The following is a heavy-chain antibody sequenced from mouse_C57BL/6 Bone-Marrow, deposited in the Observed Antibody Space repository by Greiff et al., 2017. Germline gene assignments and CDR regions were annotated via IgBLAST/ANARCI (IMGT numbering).Heavy chain of an antibody. D-gene: IGHD1-1*01. V-gene: IGHV5-17*01. J-gene: IGHJ2*01. CDR2: ISSGSSTI. CDR1: GFTFSDYG. CDR3: ARSYTYGSPYYFDD. Sequence: EVKLVESGGGLVKPGGSLKLSCAASGFTFSDYGMHWVRQAPEKGLEWVAYISSGSSTIYYADTVKGRFTISRDNAKNTLFLQMTSLRSEDTAIYYCARSYTYGSPYYFDDWGQGTTLTVSS.